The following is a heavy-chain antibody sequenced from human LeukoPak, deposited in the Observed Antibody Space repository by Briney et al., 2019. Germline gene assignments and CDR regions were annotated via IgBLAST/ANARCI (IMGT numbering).Heavy chain of an antibody. CDR3: ARDRGYSSSGLVWFDP. CDR1: GGSISSYY. V-gene: IGHV4-59*12. Sequence: PSETLSLTCTVSGGSISSYYWSWIRQPPGKGLEWIGNIYYSGSTNYNPSLKSRVTISVDTSKNQFSLKLTSVTAADTAVYYCARDRGYSSSGLVWFDPWGHGILVTVSS. CDR2: IYYSGST. D-gene: IGHD6-13*01. J-gene: IGHJ5*02.